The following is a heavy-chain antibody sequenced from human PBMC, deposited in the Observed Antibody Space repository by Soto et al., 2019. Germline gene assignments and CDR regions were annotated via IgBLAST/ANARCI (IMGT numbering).Heavy chain of an antibody. V-gene: IGHV4-59*12. CDR2: IYHSGST. CDR3: ARATESHYFDY. CDR1: GGSISSNY. Sequence: SEILSLTCTVSGGSISSNYWSWIRQPPGKGLEWIGYIYHSGSTYYNPSLKSRVTISVDRSKNQFSLTLTSVTAADTALYYCARATESHYFDYWGRGILVTVSS. J-gene: IGHJ4*02.